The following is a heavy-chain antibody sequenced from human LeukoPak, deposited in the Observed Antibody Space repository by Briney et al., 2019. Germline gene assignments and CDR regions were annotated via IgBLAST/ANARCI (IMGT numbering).Heavy chain of an antibody. V-gene: IGHV5-51*01. CDR3: ARLGYSYGYGGRWLDY. CDR2: IYPGDSDT. J-gene: IGHJ4*02. D-gene: IGHD5-18*01. Sequence: GESLKISCKGSGYSFTSYWIGWVRQMPGKGLEWMGIIYPGDSDTRYSPSFQGQVTISADTSISTAYLQWSTLKASDTAIYYCARLGYSYGYGGRWLDYWGQGTLVTVSS. CDR1: GYSFTSYW.